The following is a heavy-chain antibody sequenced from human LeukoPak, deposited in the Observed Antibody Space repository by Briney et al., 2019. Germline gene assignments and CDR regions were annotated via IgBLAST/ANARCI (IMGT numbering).Heavy chain of an antibody. Sequence: GGSLRLSCAASGFTFSSYTMTWVRQAPGKGLEWVSSISSSSTSIYYADSVKGRFTVSRDNAENSLYLQMNSLRAEDTALYYCARGKFARAWFDYWGLGTLVTIFS. J-gene: IGHJ4*02. V-gene: IGHV3-21*01. CDR1: GFTFSSYT. CDR3: ARGKFARAWFDY. CDR2: ISSSSTSI. D-gene: IGHD3-16*01.